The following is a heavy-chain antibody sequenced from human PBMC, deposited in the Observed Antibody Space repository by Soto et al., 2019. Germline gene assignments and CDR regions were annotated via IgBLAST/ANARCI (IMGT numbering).Heavy chain of an antibody. CDR2: IIPILGIA. CDR3: ARDYSYDILTGYYGYFDY. V-gene: IGHV1-69*04. CDR1: GGTFSSYT. Sequence: ASVKVSCKASGGTFSSYTISWVRQAPGQGLEWMGRIIPILGIANYAQKFQGRVTITADKSTSTAYMELSSLRSEDTAVYYCARDYSYDILTGYYGYFDYWGQGTLVTVSS. J-gene: IGHJ4*02. D-gene: IGHD3-9*01.